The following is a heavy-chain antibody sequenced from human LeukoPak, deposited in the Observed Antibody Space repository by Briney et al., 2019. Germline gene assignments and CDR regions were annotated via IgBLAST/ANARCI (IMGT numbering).Heavy chain of an antibody. CDR1: GASVTNYY. Sequence: SETLSLTCTVSGASVTNYYWSWIRQSPGKGLEWISYTHHSGNSDYNPSLRSRVTTSLDTSKNQFSLNLISVTAADTADYYYTRGHWGLQSWSQGTLVTVSS. CDR3: TRGHWGLQS. CDR2: THHSGNS. V-gene: IGHV4-59*02. J-gene: IGHJ5*02. D-gene: IGHD7-27*01.